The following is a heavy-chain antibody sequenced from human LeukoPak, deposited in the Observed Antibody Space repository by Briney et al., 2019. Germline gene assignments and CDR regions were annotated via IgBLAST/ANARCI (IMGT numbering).Heavy chain of an antibody. J-gene: IGHJ5*02. CDR2: IKEDGSEK. V-gene: IGHV3-7*03. CDR1: GVTFSYYW. Sequence: SGGSLRLSCAASGVTFSYYWMSWVRQGPGKGLEWVANIKEDGSEKYYGDPVKGRFTISRDNAKNSLYLQMNSLRAEDTAIYYCARDISWGQGILVTVSS. CDR3: ARDIS.